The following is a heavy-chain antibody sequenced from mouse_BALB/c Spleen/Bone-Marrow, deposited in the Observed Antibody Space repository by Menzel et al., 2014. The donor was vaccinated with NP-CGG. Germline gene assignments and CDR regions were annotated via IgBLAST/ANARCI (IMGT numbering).Heavy chain of an antibody. Sequence: EVMLVESGRGLEKPGGSLKLSCAASGFAFSSYDMSWVRQTPEKRLEWVATISSGGSYTYYPDSVKGRFTISRDNARNTLYLQMSSLRSEDTALYYCARLLRLRYFDYWGQGTTLSVSS. CDR1: GFAFSSYD. D-gene: IGHD1-2*01. CDR2: ISSGGSYT. V-gene: IGHV5-9*02. J-gene: IGHJ2*01. CDR3: ARLLRLRYFDY.